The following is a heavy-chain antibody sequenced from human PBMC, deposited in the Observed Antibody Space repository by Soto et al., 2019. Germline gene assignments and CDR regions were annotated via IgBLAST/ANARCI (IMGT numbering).Heavy chain of an antibody. V-gene: IGHV1-3*01. CDR2: INSGNGNT. J-gene: IGHJ4*02. CDR3: ARDGAVACKIHFDY. CDR1: GYTFTSYD. D-gene: IGHD6-19*01. Sequence: ASVKVSCKASGYTFTSYDINWVRQAPGQRLEWMGWINSGNGNTKYAQKFQGRVTITRDTSASTAYMELSSLGFEDTAVYYCARDGAVACKIHFDYWGLGTLVTVS.